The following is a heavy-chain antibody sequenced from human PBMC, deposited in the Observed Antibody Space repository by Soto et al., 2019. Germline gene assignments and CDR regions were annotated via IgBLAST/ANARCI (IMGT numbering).Heavy chain of an antibody. D-gene: IGHD1-26*01. CDR1: GFTFSDHY. CDR2: SRNKANNYST. V-gene: IGHV3-72*01. J-gene: IGHJ4*02. CDR3: ARFSGSYTRGLDY. Sequence: EVQLVESGGGLVQPGGSLRLSCAASGFTFSDHYMDWVRQAPGKGLEWVGRSRNKANNYSTEYAGSVKGRFTISRDEEKNSLYLKMNSQKTDDTAVYYCARFSGSYTRGLDYWGQGTLVTVSS.